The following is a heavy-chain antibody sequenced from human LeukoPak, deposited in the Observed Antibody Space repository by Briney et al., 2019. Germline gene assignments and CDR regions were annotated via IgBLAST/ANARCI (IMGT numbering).Heavy chain of an antibody. D-gene: IGHD1-26*01. Sequence: GGSLRLSCAASGFTFSNAWMSWVRQAPGKGLEWVGRIKSKTDGGTTDYAAPVKGRFTISRDDSKSTLYLQMNSLKTEDTAVYYCTTDFSGSYYATEYWGQGTLVTVSS. V-gene: IGHV3-15*01. CDR2: IKSKTDGGTT. CDR3: TTDFSGSYYATEY. J-gene: IGHJ4*02. CDR1: GFTFSNAW.